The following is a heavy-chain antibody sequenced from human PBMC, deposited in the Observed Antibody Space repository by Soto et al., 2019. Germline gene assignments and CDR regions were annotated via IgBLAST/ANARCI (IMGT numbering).Heavy chain of an antibody. J-gene: IGHJ4*02. CDR1: GFSLSTNGVG. V-gene: IGHV2-5*02. Sequence: QITLKESGPTLVKPTQTLTLTCTYSGFSLSTNGVGVGWIRQPPGKALEWLALIYWDDGKRYSPSLKSRLTITKDTSKIRVVLNMTNMDRVDTATYYCAHSPRITMYVYWGQGTLVTVSS. CDR2: IYWDDGK. CDR3: AHSPRITMYVY. D-gene: IGHD3-10*02.